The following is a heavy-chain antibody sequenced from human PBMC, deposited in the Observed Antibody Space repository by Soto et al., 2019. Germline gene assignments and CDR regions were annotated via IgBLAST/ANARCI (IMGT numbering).Heavy chain of an antibody. CDR2: ISAYNGNT. J-gene: IGHJ4*02. CDR1: GYTFTSYG. Sequence: QVQLVQSGAEVKKPGASVKVSCKDSGYTFTSYGISWVRKAPGQGLEWMGWISAYNGNTNYAQKLQGRVTMTTDTSTRTAYMELRSLRADDTAVYYCARSIAAAVDFDYWCQGTLVTVSS. D-gene: IGHD6-13*01. V-gene: IGHV1-18*01. CDR3: ARSIAAAVDFDY.